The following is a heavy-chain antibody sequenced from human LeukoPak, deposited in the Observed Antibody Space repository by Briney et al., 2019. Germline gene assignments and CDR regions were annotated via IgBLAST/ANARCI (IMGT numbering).Heavy chain of an antibody. J-gene: IGHJ4*02. V-gene: IGHV3-11*03. CDR1: GFSFSDYY. D-gene: IGHD1-7*01. CDR3: VRAGLRTTPYYFDY. Sequence: AGGSLRLSCAASGFSFSDYYMSWIRQAPGKGLEWVSFINSYSNYTNYADSVKGRFTISRDDSKNSLYLQMNSLKTEDTAVYFCVRAGLRTTPYYFDYWGQGTLVTVSS. CDR2: INSYSNYT.